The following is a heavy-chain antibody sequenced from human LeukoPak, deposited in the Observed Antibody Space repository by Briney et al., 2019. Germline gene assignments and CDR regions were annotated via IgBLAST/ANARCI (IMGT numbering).Heavy chain of an antibody. J-gene: IGHJ4*02. Sequence: ASVKVPCKASGYTFNGYYIHWVRQAPGQGLEWMGIINPSGGSTSYAQKFQGRVTMTRDTSTSTVYMELSSLRSEDTAVYYCARDPGVGATEYYFDYWGQGTLVTVSS. CDR2: INPSGGST. CDR1: GYTFNGYY. V-gene: IGHV1-46*02. CDR3: ARDPGVGATEYYFDY. D-gene: IGHD1-26*01.